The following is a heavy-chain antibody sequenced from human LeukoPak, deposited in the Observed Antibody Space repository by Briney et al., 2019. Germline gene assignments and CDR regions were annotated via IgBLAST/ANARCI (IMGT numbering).Heavy chain of an antibody. V-gene: IGHV4-4*02. CDR1: GGSISSSNW. CDR3: AREGDGYNYGEPGY. CDR2: IYHSGST. D-gene: IGHD5-24*01. Sequence: PSETLSLTCAVSGGSISSSNWWSWVRQPPGKGLEWIGEIYHSGSTNYNPSLKSRVTISVDKSKNQFSLKLSSVTAADTAVYYCAREGDGYNYGEPGYWGQGTLVTVSS. J-gene: IGHJ4*02.